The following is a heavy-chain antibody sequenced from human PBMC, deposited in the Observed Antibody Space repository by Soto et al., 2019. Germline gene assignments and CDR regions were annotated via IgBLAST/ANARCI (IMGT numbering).Heavy chain of an antibody. CDR1: GGSISSYY. CDR2: IYYSGST. Sequence: SETLSLTCTVSGGSISSYYWSWIRQPPGKGLEWIGYIYYSGSTNSNPSLKSRVTIAVDTSKNQFSLRRSSVTAADTAVYYCARTNAFDIWGQGTMVTVSS. J-gene: IGHJ3*02. CDR3: ARTNAFDI. V-gene: IGHV4-59*01.